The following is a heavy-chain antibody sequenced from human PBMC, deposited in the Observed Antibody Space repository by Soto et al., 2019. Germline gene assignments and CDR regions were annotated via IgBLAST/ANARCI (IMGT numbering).Heavy chain of an antibody. D-gene: IGHD4-17*01. CDR2: IYYSGST. V-gene: IGHV4-59*01. J-gene: IGHJ4*02. CDR1: GGSISSYY. Sequence: PSETLSLTCTVSGGSISSYYWSWIRQPPGKGLEWIGYIYYSGSTNYNPSLKSRVTISVDTSKNQFTLKLSSVTAADTAVYYCARVFAVTKSFDYWGQGTLVTVSS. CDR3: ARVFAVTKSFDY.